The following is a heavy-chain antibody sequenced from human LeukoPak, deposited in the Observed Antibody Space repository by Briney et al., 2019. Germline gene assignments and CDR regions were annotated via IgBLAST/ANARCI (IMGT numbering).Heavy chain of an antibody. CDR2: IYHSGST. Sequence: SETLSLTCTVSGYSISSGYYWGWIRQPPGKGLEWIGSIYHSGSTYYNPSLKSRVTMSVDTSKNQFSLKLSSVTAADTAVYYCARVGSIVVVVAAKIWGQGTLVTVSS. V-gene: IGHV4-38-2*02. J-gene: IGHJ4*02. D-gene: IGHD2-15*01. CDR3: ARVGSIVVVVAAKI. CDR1: GYSISSGYY.